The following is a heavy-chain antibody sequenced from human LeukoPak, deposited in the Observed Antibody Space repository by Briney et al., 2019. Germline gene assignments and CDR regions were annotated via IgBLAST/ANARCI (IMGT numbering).Heavy chain of an antibody. V-gene: IGHV3-9*01. CDR1: GFTFNDYA. Sequence: PGGSLRLSCAASGFTFNDYAMHWVRQAPGKGLEWVSGIGWNSGSIGYADSVKGRFTISRDNAKNSLYLQMNSLRAEDTALYYCAKDMALLLGYCSSTSCYGFDYWGQGTLVTVSS. CDR2: IGWNSGSI. J-gene: IGHJ4*02. CDR3: AKDMALLLGYCSSTSCYGFDY. D-gene: IGHD2-2*01.